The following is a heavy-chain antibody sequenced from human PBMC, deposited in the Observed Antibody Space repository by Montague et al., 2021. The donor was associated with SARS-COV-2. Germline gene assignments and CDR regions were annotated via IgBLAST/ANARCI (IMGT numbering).Heavy chain of an antibody. D-gene: IGHD3-3*01. CDR1: GGSFSGYY. Sequence: SETLSLTCAVYGGSFSGYYWSWIRQPPEKGLEWIGEINQSGRTNNNPSLKSRVLISVDTSKNQFSLKLSSVTAADTAVYYCATLPSGVTIFGVVQGYYFDDWGQGTLVTVSS. V-gene: IGHV4-34*01. CDR2: INQSGRT. J-gene: IGHJ4*02. CDR3: ATLPSGVTIFGVVQGYYFDD.